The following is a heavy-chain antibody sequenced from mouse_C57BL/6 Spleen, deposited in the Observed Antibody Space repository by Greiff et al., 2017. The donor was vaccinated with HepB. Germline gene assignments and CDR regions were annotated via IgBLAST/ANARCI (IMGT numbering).Heavy chain of an antibody. CDR2: ISDGGSYT. J-gene: IGHJ2*01. CDR3: AIDLRYYGSRGYFDY. V-gene: IGHV5-4*01. CDR1: GFTFSSYA. Sequence: EVKLMESGGGLVKPGGPLKLSCAASGFTFSSYAMSWVRQTPEKRLEWVATISDGGSYTYYPDNVKGRFTISRDNAKNNLYLQMSHLKYEDTAMYYCAIDLRYYGSRGYFDYWGQGTTLTVSS. D-gene: IGHD1-1*01.